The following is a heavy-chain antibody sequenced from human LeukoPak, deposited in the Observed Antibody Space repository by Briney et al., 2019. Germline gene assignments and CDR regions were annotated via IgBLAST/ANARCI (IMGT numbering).Heavy chain of an antibody. V-gene: IGHV7-4-1*02. Sequence: GASVKVSCKASGYTLTSYAMNWVRQAPGQGLEWMGWINTNTGNPTYAQGFTGRFVFSLDTSVSTAYLQISSLKAEDTAVYYCARENDILTGPPWDYYYGMDVWGQGTTVTVSS. D-gene: IGHD3-9*01. CDR3: ARENDILTGPPWDYYYGMDV. J-gene: IGHJ6*02. CDR2: INTNTGNP. CDR1: GYTLTSYA.